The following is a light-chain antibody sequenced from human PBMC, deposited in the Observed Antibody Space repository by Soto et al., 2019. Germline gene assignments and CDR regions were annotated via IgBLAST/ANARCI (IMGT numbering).Light chain of an antibody. CDR1: QSVSSY. Sequence: PGERATLSCRASQSVSSYLAWYQQKPGQAPRLLIYDASNRATGIPARFSGSGSGTDFTLTISSLEPEDFAVYYCQQRSNWPPFTFGGGTKVEIK. CDR2: DAS. CDR3: QQRSNWPPFT. V-gene: IGKV3-11*01. J-gene: IGKJ4*01.